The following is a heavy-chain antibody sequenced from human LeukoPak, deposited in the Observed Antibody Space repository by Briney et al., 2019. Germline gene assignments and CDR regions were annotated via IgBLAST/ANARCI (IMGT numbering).Heavy chain of an antibody. D-gene: IGHD3-10*01. CDR1: GGTFSSYA. CDR3: SSGTYYNPYFYMDV. V-gene: IGHV1-69*13. J-gene: IGHJ6*03. CDR2: IIPIFGTA. Sequence: GASVKVSCKASGGTFSSYAISWVRQAPGQGLEWMGGIIPIFGTANYAQKFQGRVTITADESTSTAYMELSSLRSEDTAVYYCSSGTYYNPYFYMDVWGKGTTVTISS.